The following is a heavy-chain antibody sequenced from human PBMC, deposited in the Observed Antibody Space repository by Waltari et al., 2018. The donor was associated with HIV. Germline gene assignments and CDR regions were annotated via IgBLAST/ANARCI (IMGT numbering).Heavy chain of an antibody. V-gene: IGHV3-7*01. CDR3: ARESTTGCHFAA. CDR1: GFKIDANW. CDR2: IKEDGSKE. J-gene: IGHJ4*02. D-gene: IGHD1-1*01. Sequence: EVKLLESGGRLVQPGQSLILSCAASGFKIDANWMSWVRQTPGKGLEWVANIKEDGSKEFFVDSVKGRFTISRDNAKNSLFLQMTHLTVDDTAVYFRARESTTGCHFAAWGQGTQVTVSS.